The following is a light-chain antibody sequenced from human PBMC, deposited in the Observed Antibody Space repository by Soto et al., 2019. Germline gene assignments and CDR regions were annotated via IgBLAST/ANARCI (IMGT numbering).Light chain of an antibody. Sequence: DIVMTQTPLSSPVTLGQPASISCSSSQSLLHSDGKTYLSWLQQRPGQPPRLLIYLVSNRFSGVPDRFSGSGAGTTFTLNIIIVEAEDVGGYYCMQAILFWTFCQGTKLE. V-gene: IGKV2-24*01. CDR2: LVS. CDR1: QSLLHSDGKTY. J-gene: IGKJ1*01. CDR3: MQAILFWT.